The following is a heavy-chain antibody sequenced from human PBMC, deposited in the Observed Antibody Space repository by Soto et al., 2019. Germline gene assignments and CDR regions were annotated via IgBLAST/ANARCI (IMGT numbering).Heavy chain of an antibody. Sequence: GGSLRLSCAASGFTFSSYAMHWVRQAPGKGLEWVAVISYDGSNKYYADSVKGRFTISRDNSKNTLYLQMNSLRAEDTAVYYCARDSLAAAAIFDYWGQGTLVTVSS. CDR1: GFTFSSYA. CDR3: ARDSLAAAAIFDY. V-gene: IGHV3-30-3*01. CDR2: ISYDGSNK. J-gene: IGHJ4*02. D-gene: IGHD6-13*01.